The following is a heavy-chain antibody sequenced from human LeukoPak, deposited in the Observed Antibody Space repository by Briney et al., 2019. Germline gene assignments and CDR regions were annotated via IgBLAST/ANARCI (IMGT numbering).Heavy chain of an antibody. CDR1: GFTFSSYG. J-gene: IGHJ6*02. CDR2: ISYDGSKK. Sequence: GRSLTLSCAASGFTFSSYGMHWGRQGPGKGLELVAVISYDGSKKYYSNSVKGRFTIFRDNSKNKMYPQMNSLRAEDTAVYYCAKDRDAYYDDGMDVWGQGTTVTVSS. V-gene: IGHV3-30*18. CDR3: AKDRDAYYDDGMDV.